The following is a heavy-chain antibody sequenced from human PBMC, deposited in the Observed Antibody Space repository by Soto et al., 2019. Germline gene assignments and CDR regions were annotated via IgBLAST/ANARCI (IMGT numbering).Heavy chain of an antibody. CDR1: GGTLSSFINYP. CDR2: IVPNVGTV. V-gene: IGHV1-69*06. J-gene: IGHJ4*02. Sequence: QMQLVQSGAEVKKPESSVKVSCKDSGGTLSSFINYPINWVRQAPGQGLEWMGGIVPNVGTVNYAQKFQGRVTITADKSTGTAYMEVRSLRSEDTALYYCARRDTSGFLRYFDNWGQGTLVTVSS. D-gene: IGHD3-3*01. CDR3: ARRDTSGFLRYFDN.